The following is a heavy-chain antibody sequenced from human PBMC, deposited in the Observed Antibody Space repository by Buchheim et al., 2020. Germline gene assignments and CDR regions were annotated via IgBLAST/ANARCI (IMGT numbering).Heavy chain of an antibody. Sequence: EVQLVQSGAEVKKPGESLKISCKGFGYSFSNRWIGWGRQMPGKGLEWMGIIYPDDSDTIYSPSFQGQVTISVDKSVNTTYPQWSSLKASDSAMYYCARHGLPTRFWGQGTL. V-gene: IGHV5-51*01. CDR3: ARHGLPTRF. CDR2: IYPDDSDT. J-gene: IGHJ4*02. CDR1: GYSFSNRW.